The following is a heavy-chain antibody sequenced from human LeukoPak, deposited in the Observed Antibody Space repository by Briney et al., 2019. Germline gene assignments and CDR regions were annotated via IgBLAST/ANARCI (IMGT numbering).Heavy chain of an antibody. J-gene: IGHJ3*02. CDR1: VFTFSSYD. Sequence: GGSLRLSCAASVFTFSSYDMSWVRQAPGKGLEWVSTISGSGGSTYYADSVKGRFTISRDNSKNTLYLQMNSLGAEDTAVYYCAKNAAAGRGRAFDIWGQGILVTVSS. D-gene: IGHD6-13*01. CDR3: AKNAAAGRGRAFDI. V-gene: IGHV3-23*01. CDR2: ISGSGGST.